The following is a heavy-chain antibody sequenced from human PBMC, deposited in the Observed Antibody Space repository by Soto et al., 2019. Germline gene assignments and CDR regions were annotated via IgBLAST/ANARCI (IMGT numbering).Heavy chain of an antibody. CDR2: IYYSGST. J-gene: IGHJ4*02. V-gene: IGHV4-31*03. CDR3: ARGRGGYDGRNFDY. D-gene: IGHD5-12*01. CDR1: GGSISSGGYY. Sequence: PSETLSLTCTVSGGSISSGGYYWSWIRQHPGKGLEWIGYIYYSGSTYYNPSLKSRVTISVDTSKNQFSLKLCSVTAADTAVYYCARGRGGYDGRNFDYWGQGTLVTVSS.